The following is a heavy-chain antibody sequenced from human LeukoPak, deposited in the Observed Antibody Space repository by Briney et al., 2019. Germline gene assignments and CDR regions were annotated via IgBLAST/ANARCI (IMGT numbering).Heavy chain of an antibody. CDR3: AKDLRQSYVGTFDI. D-gene: IGHD1-26*01. CDR1: GFIFSSYG. CDR2: ISYDGSYN. Sequence: GGSLRLSCAASGFIFSSYGMHWVRRAPGKGLEWVAVISYDGSYNYYVDSVKGRFTISRDNSKNTLYLQMNSLRAEDTAVYYCAKDLRQSYVGTFDIWGQGTMVTVSS. J-gene: IGHJ3*02. V-gene: IGHV3-30*18.